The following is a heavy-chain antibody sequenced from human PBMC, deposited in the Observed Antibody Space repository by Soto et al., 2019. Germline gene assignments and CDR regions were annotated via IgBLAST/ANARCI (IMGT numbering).Heavy chain of an antibody. CDR3: ARHGSY. Sequence: PSETLSLTCTVSGVSISSSSYYWGWIRQTQGKGLEWIGTIYFSGSTYYNPSLKSRVTISVDRSKNQFSLNLTSVTAADTAVYYCARHGSYWGPGTLVTVSS. CDR1: GVSISSSSYY. V-gene: IGHV4-39*01. CDR2: IYFSGST. J-gene: IGHJ4*02.